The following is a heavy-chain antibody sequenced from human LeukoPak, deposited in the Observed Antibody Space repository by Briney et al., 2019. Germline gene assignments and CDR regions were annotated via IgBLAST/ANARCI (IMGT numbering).Heavy chain of an antibody. CDR1: GFTFSSFA. J-gene: IGHJ4*02. V-gene: IGHV3-23*01. CDR3: AKEGTYNNFWSDYFH. D-gene: IGHD3-3*01. Sequence: GGSLRLSCAASGFTFSSFAMSWVRQAPGKGLEWVSIVTGSGSVTSSTYYADSVKGRFTISRDNSKNTLYLQMNSLRAEDTALYYCAKEGTYNNFWSDYFHWGQGALVTVSS. CDR2: VTGSGSVTSST.